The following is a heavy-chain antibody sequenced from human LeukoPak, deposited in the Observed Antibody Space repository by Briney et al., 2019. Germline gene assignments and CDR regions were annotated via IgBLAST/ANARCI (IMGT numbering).Heavy chain of an antibody. CDR1: GGSISSYY. V-gene: IGHV4-59*01. CDR3: ARVRTTYYDSSGYPDY. J-gene: IGHJ4*02. Sequence: SETLSLTCTVSGGSISSYYWSWIRQPPGKGLEWIGYIYYSGSTNYNPSLKSRVTISVDTSKNQFSLKLSSVTAADTALYYCARVRTTYYDSSGYPDYWGQGTLVTVSS. D-gene: IGHD3-22*01. CDR2: IYYSGST.